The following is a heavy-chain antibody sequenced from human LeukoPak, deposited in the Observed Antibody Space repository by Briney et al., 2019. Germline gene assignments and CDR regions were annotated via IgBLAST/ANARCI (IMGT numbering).Heavy chain of an antibody. CDR3: AEVGAAAGTRGYYFDY. J-gene: IGHJ4*02. Sequence: PGGSLRLSCAASGFTFSSYAMSWVRQAPGKGLEWVSAISGSGGSTYYADSVKGRFTISRDNSKNTLYLQMNSLRAEDTAVYYCAEVGAAAGTRGYYFDYWGQGTLVTVSS. CDR2: ISGSGGST. CDR1: GFTFSSYA. D-gene: IGHD6-13*01. V-gene: IGHV3-23*01.